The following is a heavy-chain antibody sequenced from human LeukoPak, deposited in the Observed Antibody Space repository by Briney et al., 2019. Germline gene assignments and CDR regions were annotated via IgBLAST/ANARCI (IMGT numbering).Heavy chain of an antibody. CDR3: ARGSSTSYYYYGMDV. CDR2: ISYDGSNK. J-gene: IGHJ6*02. Sequence: GGSLRLSCAASGFTFSSYAMHWVRQAPGKGLEWVAVISYDGSNKYYADSVKGRFTISRDNSKNTLYLQMNSLRAEDTAVYYCARGSSTSYYYYGMDVWGQGTTVTVSS. V-gene: IGHV3-30-3*01. D-gene: IGHD2-2*01. CDR1: GFTFSSYA.